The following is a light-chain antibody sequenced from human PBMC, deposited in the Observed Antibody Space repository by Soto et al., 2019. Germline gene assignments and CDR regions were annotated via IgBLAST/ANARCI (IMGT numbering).Light chain of an antibody. V-gene: IGLV2-14*01. J-gene: IGLJ1*01. CDR3: SSYTSSSTLYV. CDR2: EVS. Sequence: HSVLTQPASVSGSPGQSITISCTGTSSDVGNYKYVSWYQQHPGKAPKLMIYEVSNRPSGVSNRFSGSKSGNTASLTISGLQAEDEADYYCSSYTSSSTLYVFGTGTKVTVL. CDR1: SSDVGNYKY.